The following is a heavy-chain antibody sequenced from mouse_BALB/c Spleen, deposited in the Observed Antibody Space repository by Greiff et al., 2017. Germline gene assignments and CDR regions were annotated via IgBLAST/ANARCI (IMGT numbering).Heavy chain of an antibody. CDR3: ARWNDGYYLDY. CDR2: IYPYNGGT. CDR1: GYTFTDYN. D-gene: IGHD2-3*01. Sequence: EVQLQQSGPELVKPGASVKISCKASGYTFTDYNMHWVKQSHGKSLEWIGYIYPYNGGTGYNQKFKSKATLTVDNSSSTAYMELRSLTSEDSAVYYCARWNDGYYLDYWGQGTTLTVSS. J-gene: IGHJ2*01. V-gene: IGHV1S29*02.